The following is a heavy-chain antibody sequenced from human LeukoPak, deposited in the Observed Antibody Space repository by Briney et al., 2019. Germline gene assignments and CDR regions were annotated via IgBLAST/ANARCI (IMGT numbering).Heavy chain of an antibody. CDR3: ATYPGRDPNPNWYFDL. Sequence: GRSLRLSCAASGFTFDDYAMHWVRQAPGKGLEWVSGISSSSSYIYYADSVKGRFTISRDNAKNSLYLQMNSLRAEDTAVYYCATYPGRDPNPNWYFDLWGRGTLVTVSS. CDR2: ISSSSSYI. D-gene: IGHD1-14*01. J-gene: IGHJ2*01. CDR1: GFTFDDYA. V-gene: IGHV3-21*01.